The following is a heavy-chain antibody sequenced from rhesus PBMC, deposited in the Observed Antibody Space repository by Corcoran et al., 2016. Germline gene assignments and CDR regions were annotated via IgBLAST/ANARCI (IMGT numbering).Heavy chain of an antibody. Sequence: QLQLQESGPGLVKPSETLSVTCAVSGGSISSSYWSWIRQAPGKGLEWIWYIYGSGSSTNYNPSLKSRVTLSVDTAKNHLYLKLSSVTTADTAVYYCARDRGYCSSTYCSSGYFDYWGQGVLVTVSS. V-gene: IGHV4-169*02. CDR3: ARDRGYCSSTYCSSGYFDY. J-gene: IGHJ4*01. CDR1: GGSISSSY. D-gene: IGHD2-15*01. CDR2: IYGSGSST.